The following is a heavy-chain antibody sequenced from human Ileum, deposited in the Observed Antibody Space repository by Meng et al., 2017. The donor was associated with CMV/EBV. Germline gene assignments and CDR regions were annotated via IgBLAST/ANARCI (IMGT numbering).Heavy chain of an antibody. CDR2: INPNSGGT. V-gene: IGHV1-2*02. CDR1: YTFTDYH. J-gene: IGHJ4*02. Sequence: YTFTDYHIPWVRQAPGQGLEWMGWINPNSGGTTYAQKFQGRVTMTRDTSMSTAYMEMYRLRSDDTAIYYCARGYHDILTGYYIGFVGYWGQGTLVTVSS. CDR3: ARGYHDILTGYYIGFVGY. D-gene: IGHD3-9*01.